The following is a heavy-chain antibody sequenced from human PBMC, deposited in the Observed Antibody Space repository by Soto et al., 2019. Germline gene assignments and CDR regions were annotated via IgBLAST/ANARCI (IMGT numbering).Heavy chain of an antibody. CDR3: APGNVDSMIEY. Sequence: SETLSLTCVVSDGSISTYDWWTWVRQPPGKGLEWIGKMFHSGGADYSPSLKSRVTISADSSKNHFSLRLTAVTAADTAVYYCAPGNVDSMIEYWGQGTQVTVSS. J-gene: IGHJ4*02. CDR2: MFHSGGA. D-gene: IGHD3-3*01. CDR1: DGSISTYDW. V-gene: IGHV4-4*02.